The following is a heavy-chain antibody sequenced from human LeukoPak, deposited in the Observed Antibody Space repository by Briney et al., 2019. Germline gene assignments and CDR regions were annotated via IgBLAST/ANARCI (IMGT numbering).Heavy chain of an antibody. Sequence: GGSLRLSCAASGFTFNGHWMTWVRQAPGKGLEWVANIKEDGSRRYYVDSVKGRFTISRDNAKNSLYLQMDSLRAEDTAMYYCGRGWAVDFWGQGTLVTVSS. CDR1: GFTFNGHW. V-gene: IGHV3-7*03. CDR3: GRGWAVDF. D-gene: IGHD5-24*01. CDR2: IKEDGSRR. J-gene: IGHJ4*02.